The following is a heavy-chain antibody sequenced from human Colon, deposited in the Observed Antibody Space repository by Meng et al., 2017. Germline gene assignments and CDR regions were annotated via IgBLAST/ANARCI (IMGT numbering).Heavy chain of an antibody. D-gene: IGHD6-13*01. V-gene: IGHV4-4*02. CDR3: ARNSAAGVDY. CDR2: IYPSGST. J-gene: IGHJ4*02. CDR1: GASISSSNW. Sequence: QWQLPVSGPGLVKLSGTQSRPSAVTGASISSSNWSSCVRQPPGKGLEWIGEIYPSGSTNYNPSLKSRVTISVDKSKNQFSLKLSSVTAADTAVYYCARNSAAGVDYWGQGTLVTVSS.